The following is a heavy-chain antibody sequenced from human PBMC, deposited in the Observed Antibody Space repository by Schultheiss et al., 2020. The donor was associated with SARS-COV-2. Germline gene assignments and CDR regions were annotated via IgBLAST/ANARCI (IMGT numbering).Heavy chain of an antibody. CDR1: GFTFSSYS. Sequence: VGSLRLSCAASGFTFSSYSVNWVRQAPGKGLEWVSSISSSGGYIYYADSVRGRFTISRDNARNSLYLQMNTLRVEDTAVYYCARDPHGIDVWGQGTTVTVSS. CDR2: ISSSGGYI. J-gene: IGHJ6*02. CDR3: ARDPHGIDV. V-gene: IGHV3-21*01.